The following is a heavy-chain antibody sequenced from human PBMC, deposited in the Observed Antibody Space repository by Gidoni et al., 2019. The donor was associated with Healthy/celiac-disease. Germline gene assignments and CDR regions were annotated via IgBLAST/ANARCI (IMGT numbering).Heavy chain of an antibody. J-gene: IGHJ3*02. V-gene: IGHV3-30*18. CDR3: AKGEGYCTNGVCGPFDI. D-gene: IGHD2-8*01. CDR2: ISYDGSNK. Sequence: HWVRQAPGKGLEWVAVISYDGSNKYYADSAKGRFTISRDNSKNTLYLQMNSLRAEDTAVYYCAKGEGYCTNGVCGPFDIWGQGTMVTVSS.